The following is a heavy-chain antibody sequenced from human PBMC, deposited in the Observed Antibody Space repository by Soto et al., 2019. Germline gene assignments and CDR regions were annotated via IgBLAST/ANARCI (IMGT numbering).Heavy chain of an antibody. D-gene: IGHD3-3*02. J-gene: IGHJ5*02. V-gene: IGHV4-39*01. CDR3: ARHSLALRKNNWFDP. Sequence: TSETLSLTCTVSGDSIISSGFYWGWVRQPPGKGLEWIGSIFYLGSSYYNPALKSRVTMSVDTSENQFSLRLRSVTAADTALYFCARHSLALRKNNWFDPWGQGIMVTVSS. CDR1: GDSIISSGFY. CDR2: IFYLGSS.